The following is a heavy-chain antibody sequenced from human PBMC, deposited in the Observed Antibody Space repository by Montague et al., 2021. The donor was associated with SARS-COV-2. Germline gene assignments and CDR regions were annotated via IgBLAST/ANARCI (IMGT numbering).Heavy chain of an antibody. V-gene: IGHV3-13*04. CDR3: ARGVTMVQGVIYYYYGMDV. J-gene: IGHJ6*02. CDR1: GFTFSSYD. Sequence: SLRLSCAASGFTFSSYDMHWVRQATGKGLEWVSAIGTAGDTYYPGPVTGRFTISRENAKNSLYLQMNSLRAGDTAVYYCARGVTMVQGVIYYYYGMDVWGQGTTVTVSS. D-gene: IGHD3-10*01. CDR2: IGTAGDT.